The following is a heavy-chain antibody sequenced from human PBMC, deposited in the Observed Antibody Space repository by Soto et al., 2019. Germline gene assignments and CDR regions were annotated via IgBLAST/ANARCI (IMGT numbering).Heavy chain of an antibody. CDR3: ARDGSDYGDYLVSPFDGGYYGMDV. J-gene: IGHJ6*02. Sequence: SETLSLTCTVSGGSISSGDYYWSWIRQPPGKGLEWIGYIYYSGSTYYNPSLKSRVTISVDTSKNQFSLKLSSVTAADTAVYYCARDGSDYGDYLVSPFDGGYYGMDVWGQETTVTVSS. CDR2: IYYSGST. D-gene: IGHD4-17*01. V-gene: IGHV4-30-4*01. CDR1: GGSISSGDYY.